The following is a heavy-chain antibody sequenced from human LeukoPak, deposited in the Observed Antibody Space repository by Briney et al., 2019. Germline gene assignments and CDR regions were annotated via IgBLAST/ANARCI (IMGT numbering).Heavy chain of an antibody. CDR1: GYTFTAFY. Sequence: GASVKVSCKASGYTFTAFYMHWVRQAPGQGLEWMGWINPNSGGTDYAQKFQGRVTMTRDTSLSTAYMELSRLRSDDTAVYYCTRATSVVVPAADHYYYGMDVWGQGTTVTVSS. J-gene: IGHJ6*02. CDR3: TRATSVVVPAADHYYYGMDV. V-gene: IGHV1-2*02. D-gene: IGHD2-2*01. CDR2: INPNSGGT.